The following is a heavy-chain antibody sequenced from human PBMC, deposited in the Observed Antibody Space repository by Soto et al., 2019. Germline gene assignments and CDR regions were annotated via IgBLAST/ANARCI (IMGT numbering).Heavy chain of an antibody. V-gene: IGHV1-69*13. D-gene: IGHD5-12*01. CDR3: ATNEGRDGYSFDY. Sequence: GASVKVSCKASGVTFTRQDMRWVRQAPGQGLEWMGGIIPIFGTPQYAEKFQDRATITADESTSTAYMELSRLTSEDTAVYYCATNEGRDGYSFDYWGQGTLFTVSS. CDR1: GVTFTRQD. J-gene: IGHJ4*02. CDR2: IIPIFGTP.